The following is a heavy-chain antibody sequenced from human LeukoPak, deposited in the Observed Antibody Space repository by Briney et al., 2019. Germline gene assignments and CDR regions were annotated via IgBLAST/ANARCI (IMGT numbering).Heavy chain of an antibody. CDR2: IVVGSGNT. CDR1: GFTFTSSA. D-gene: IGHD3-3*01. Sequence: GASVKVSCKASGFTFTSSAMQWVRQARGQRLEWIGWIVVGSGNTNYAQKFQERVTITRDMSTSTAYMELSSLGSEDTAVYYCAAEGTIFGVVPYGMDVWGQGTTVTVSS. V-gene: IGHV1-58*02. J-gene: IGHJ6*02. CDR3: AAEGTIFGVVPYGMDV.